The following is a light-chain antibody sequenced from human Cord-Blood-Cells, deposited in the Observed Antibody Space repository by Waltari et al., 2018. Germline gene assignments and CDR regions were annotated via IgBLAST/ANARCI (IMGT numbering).Light chain of an antibody. CDR2: GKN. CDR1: SLRSYY. V-gene: IGLV3-19*01. J-gene: IGLJ2*01. CDR3: NSRDSSGNHVV. Sequence: SSELTQDPAVSVALVQTVRITCQGDSLRSYYASWYQQKPGQAPVLVIYGKNNRPSGIPDRFSGSSSGNTASLTITGAQAEDEADYYCNSRDSSGNHVVFGGGTKLTGL.